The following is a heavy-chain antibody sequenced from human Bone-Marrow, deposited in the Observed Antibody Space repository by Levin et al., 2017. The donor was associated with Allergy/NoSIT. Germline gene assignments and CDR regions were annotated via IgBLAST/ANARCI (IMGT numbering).Heavy chain of an antibody. J-gene: IGHJ3*02. CDR2: ISASGFST. V-gene: IGHV3-23*01. D-gene: IGHD3-10*01. CDR1: GFTFSGYA. CDR3: AKDSQSGEYEYGWGGFDI. Sequence: PGESLKISCAASGFTFSGYAMSWVRRAPGKGLEWVASISASGFSTPSADAVKGRFTISRDNSDKTLYLQMSGLRVEDTAVYYCAKDSQSGEYEYGWGGFDIWGQGTMVTVSS.